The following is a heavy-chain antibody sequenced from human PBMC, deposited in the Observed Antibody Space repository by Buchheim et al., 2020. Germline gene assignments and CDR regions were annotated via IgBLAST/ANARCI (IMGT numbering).Heavy chain of an antibody. Sequence: EVQLLESGGGLVQPGGSLRLSCAASGFTFSSYAMSWVRQAPGKGLEWVSVISGGGGSAYYADSVKGRFTISRDNSKNTLYLQMNSLRAEDTAIYYCAKQRLSDSISWSDYWGQGTL. CDR3: AKQRLSDSISWSDY. CDR2: ISGGGGSA. J-gene: IGHJ4*02. D-gene: IGHD6-13*01. V-gene: IGHV3-23*01. CDR1: GFTFSSYA.